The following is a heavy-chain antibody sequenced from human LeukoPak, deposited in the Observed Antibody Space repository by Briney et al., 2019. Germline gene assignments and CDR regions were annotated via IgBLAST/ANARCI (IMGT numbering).Heavy chain of an antibody. CDR3: AKDLFEYSSSSQVEYFQH. Sequence: GALLLSCAASGFTFSSYAMSWVRQAPGKGLEWVSAISGSGGSTYYADSVKGRFTISRDNSKNTLYLQMNSLRAEDTAVYYCAKDLFEYSSSSQVEYFQHWGQGTLVTVSS. J-gene: IGHJ1*01. D-gene: IGHD6-6*01. CDR2: ISGSGGST. CDR1: GFTFSSYA. V-gene: IGHV3-23*01.